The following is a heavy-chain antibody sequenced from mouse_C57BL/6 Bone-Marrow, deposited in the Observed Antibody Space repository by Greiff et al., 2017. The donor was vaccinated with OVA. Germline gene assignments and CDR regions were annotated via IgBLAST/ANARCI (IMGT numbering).Heavy chain of an antibody. V-gene: IGHV14-4*01. Sequence: VQLQQSGAELVRPGASVKLSCTASGFNIKDDYMHWVKERPEQGLEWIGWIDPENGDTEYASKFQGKATITADTSSKTVYLHLSSLTCEDTAVYYGTTYRYWGRGTTLTVSS. J-gene: IGHJ2*01. CDR1: GFNIKDDY. CDR3: TTYRY. CDR2: IDPENGDT.